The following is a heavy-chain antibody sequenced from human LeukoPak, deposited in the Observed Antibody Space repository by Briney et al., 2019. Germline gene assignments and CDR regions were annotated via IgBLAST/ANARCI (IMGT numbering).Heavy chain of an antibody. CDR1: GFIFGAYA. V-gene: IGHV3-64*02. CDR3: ARSTTGGYGMDV. Sequence: GGSLRLSCATSGFIFGAYAMHWVRQAPGKGLEYVSTTSSNGGRTYYADSVKGRFTISRDTPKNTLYLQMGSLRSEDMAVYYCARSTTGGYGMDVWGQGTTVTVS. CDR2: TSSNGGRT. D-gene: IGHD4-17*01. J-gene: IGHJ6*02.